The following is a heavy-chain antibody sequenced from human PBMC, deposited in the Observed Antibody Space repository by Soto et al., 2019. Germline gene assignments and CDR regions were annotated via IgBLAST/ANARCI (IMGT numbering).Heavy chain of an antibody. CDR2: MNQDGSEK. CDR1: GFTFSNYW. J-gene: IGHJ4*02. D-gene: IGHD1-26*01. V-gene: IGHV3-7*05. CDR3: ARHHPGSYYFDY. Sequence: EVQLVESGGGLVQPGGSLRLSCAASGFTFSNYWMTWVRQAPGQGLEWVANMNQDGSEKNYVDSVKGRLTISRDNAKNSLYLQLNSLRVEDTAVYYCARHHPGSYYFDYWGQGTLVTVSS.